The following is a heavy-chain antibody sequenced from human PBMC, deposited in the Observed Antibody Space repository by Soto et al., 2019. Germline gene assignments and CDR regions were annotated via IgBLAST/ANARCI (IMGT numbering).Heavy chain of an antibody. CDR3: VRYCGTTLCNGVATRTFEY. Sequence: GGSLRLSCAASRFTFSAYEMHWFRQAPGKGLEWVSYISTSGSTVYYADSVKGRFTVSRDNTRNSLYLQMDSLRDEDTALYYCVRYCGTTLCNGVATRTFEYWGQGTLVTVS. V-gene: IGHV3-48*03. CDR2: ISTSGSTV. J-gene: IGHJ4*02. D-gene: IGHD2-2*01. CDR1: RFTFSAYE.